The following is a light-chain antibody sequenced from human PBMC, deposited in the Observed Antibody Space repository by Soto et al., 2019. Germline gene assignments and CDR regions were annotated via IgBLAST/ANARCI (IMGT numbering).Light chain of an antibody. J-gene: IGLJ2*01. CDR1: NIRSNS. CDR2: EDR. V-gene: IGLV3-21*02. Sequence: SYELTQPPSVSVAPGQTATITCGGDNIRSNSVLWYQQKPGQAPVLVVYEDRDRPSGIPERCSGSKSGNTATLTISSVEAGDEADYYCQLWDSGSDHVLFGGGTQLTVL. CDR3: QLWDSGSDHVL.